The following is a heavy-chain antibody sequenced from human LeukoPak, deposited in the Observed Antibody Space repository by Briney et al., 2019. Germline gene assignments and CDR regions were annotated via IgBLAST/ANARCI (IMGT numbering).Heavy chain of an antibody. CDR3: AKELSSGYSYGLGWDY. Sequence: PGGSLRLSCAASGFTFSDYSMNWVRQAPGKGLEWVSYISSGSSTIYYADSVRGRFTISRDNAKKSLYLQMNSLRAEDTAVYYCAKELSSGYSYGLGWDYWGQGTLVTVSS. CDR1: GFTFSDYS. V-gene: IGHV3-48*04. CDR2: ISSGSSTI. D-gene: IGHD5-18*01. J-gene: IGHJ4*02.